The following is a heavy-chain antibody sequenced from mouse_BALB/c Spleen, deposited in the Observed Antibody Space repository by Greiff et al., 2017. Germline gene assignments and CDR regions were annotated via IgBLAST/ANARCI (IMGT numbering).Heavy chain of an antibody. CDR1: GYTFTDYW. CDR3: ARVDGNYSYWYFDV. Sequence: QVQLQQPGAELVMPGASVKMSCKASGYTFTDYWMHWVKQRPGQGLEWIGAIDTSDSYTSYNQKFKGKATLTVDESSSTAYMQLSSLTSEDSAVYYCARVDGNYSYWYFDVWGAGTTVTVSS. D-gene: IGHD2-1*01. V-gene: IGHV1-69*01. CDR2: IDTSDSYT. J-gene: IGHJ1*01.